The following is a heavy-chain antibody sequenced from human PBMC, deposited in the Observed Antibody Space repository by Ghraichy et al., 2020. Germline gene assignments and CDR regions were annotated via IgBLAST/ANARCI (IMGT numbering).Heavy chain of an antibody. J-gene: IGHJ6*02. CDR2: ISAYNGNT. Sequence: ASVKVSCKASGYTFTSYGISWVRQAPGQGLEWMGWISAYNGNTNYAQKLQGRVTMTTDTSTSTAYMELRSLRSDDTAVYYCAREHCSGGSCYESGYYYGMDVWGQGTTVTVSS. CDR1: GYTFTSYG. CDR3: AREHCSGGSCYESGYYYGMDV. V-gene: IGHV1-18*01. D-gene: IGHD2-15*01.